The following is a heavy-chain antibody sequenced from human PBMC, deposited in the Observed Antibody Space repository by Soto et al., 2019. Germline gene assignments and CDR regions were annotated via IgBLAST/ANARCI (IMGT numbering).Heavy chain of an antibody. Sequence: GASVKFSCKASGYTFSSHAMHWVRQAPGQRLEWMGWINAGNGNTKYSQNFQGRVAITRDTSASTAYMELRSLRSEDTAVYYCARDGARITVFGVVYYFDYWGQGTLVTVSS. CDR1: GYTFSSHA. D-gene: IGHD3-3*01. CDR2: INAGNGNT. CDR3: ARDGARITVFGVVYYFDY. J-gene: IGHJ4*02. V-gene: IGHV1-3*01.